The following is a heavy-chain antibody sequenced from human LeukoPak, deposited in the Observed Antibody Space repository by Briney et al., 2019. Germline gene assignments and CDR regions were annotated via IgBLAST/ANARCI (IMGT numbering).Heavy chain of an antibody. CDR1: GFTFNNHW. Sequence: PGGSLRLSCAASGFTFNNHWMHWVRHPPGKGLVWISRINTDGRTTNYADSVKGRFTISRDNAKNTLYLQMNRLRAEDTAVYYCGRDANWNQIDYWGQGSLVTVSS. CDR2: INTDGRTT. V-gene: IGHV3-74*01. J-gene: IGHJ4*02. D-gene: IGHD1-20*01. CDR3: GRDANWNQIDY.